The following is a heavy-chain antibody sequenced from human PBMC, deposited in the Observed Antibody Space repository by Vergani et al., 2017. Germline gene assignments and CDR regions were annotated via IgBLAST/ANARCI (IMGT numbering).Heavy chain of an antibody. J-gene: IGHJ4*02. Sequence: QVQLVQSGAEVKKPGSSVKVSCKASGGTFSSYAISWVRQAPGQGLEWMGGIIPIFGTANYAQKFQGRVMITADESTSTAYMELSSLRSEDTAVYYCARPRLGHYGSGCFDYWGQGTLVTVSS. CDR2: IIPIFGTA. CDR3: ARPRLGHYGSGCFDY. V-gene: IGHV1-69*01. D-gene: IGHD3-10*01. CDR1: GGTFSSYA.